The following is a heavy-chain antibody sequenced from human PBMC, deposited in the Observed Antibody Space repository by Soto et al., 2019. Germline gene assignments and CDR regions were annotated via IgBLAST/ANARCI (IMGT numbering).Heavy chain of an antibody. V-gene: IGHV3-30*03. CDR2: ISYDGDKK. J-gene: IGHJ4*01. CDR3: ARDPFSFSHTTSLDN. CDR1: GLTFSCFG. Sequence: GRSMRLSCAASGLTFSCFGIRWVRQAPDKGLEWVAAISYDGDKKYYAASVKGRFTISRDKSKNTMYLQRNSLRPEDTALYFCARDPFSFSHTTSLDNWGQGTLVTVSS. D-gene: IGHD1-1*01.